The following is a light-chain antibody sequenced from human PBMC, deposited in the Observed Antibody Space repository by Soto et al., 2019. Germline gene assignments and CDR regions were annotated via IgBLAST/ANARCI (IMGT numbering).Light chain of an antibody. V-gene: IGLV2-8*01. J-gene: IGLJ1*01. CDR3: RSYDGSNNYV. CDR1: KNDIGVYYF. CDR2: EVV. Sequence: QSALTQPPSASGAPGQSVTISCTGTKNDIGVYYFVCWYQHHQGKAPRLIIYEVVQRPSVVPDRFSGSKSGNSASLTVSGLQTADEADYFCRSYDGSNNYVFGSGTKLTVL.